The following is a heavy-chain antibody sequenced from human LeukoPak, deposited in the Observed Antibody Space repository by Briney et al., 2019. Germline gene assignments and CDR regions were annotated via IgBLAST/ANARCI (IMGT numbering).Heavy chain of an antibody. CDR2: ISWNSGSI. Sequence: PGRSLRLSCAASGFTFDDYAMHWVRQAPGKGLEWVSGISWNSGSIGYADSVKGRFTISRDNAKNSLYLQMNSLRAEDTALYYCARGGVSVGGNFDYWGQGTLVTVSS. V-gene: IGHV3-9*01. CDR1: GFTFDDYA. J-gene: IGHJ4*02. D-gene: IGHD4-23*01. CDR3: ARGGVSVGGNFDY.